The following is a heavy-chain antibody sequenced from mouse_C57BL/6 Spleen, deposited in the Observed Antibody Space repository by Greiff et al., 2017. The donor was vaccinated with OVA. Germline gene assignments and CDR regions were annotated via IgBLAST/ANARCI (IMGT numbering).Heavy chain of an antibody. CDR3: ARDGSALYAMDY. V-gene: IGHV1-76*01. J-gene: IGHJ4*01. Sequence: QVQLQQPGAELVRPGASVKLSCKASGYTFTDYYINWVKQRPGQGLEWIARIYPGSGNTYYNEKFKGKATLTAEKSSSTAYMQLSSLTSEDSAVYFCARDGSALYAMDYWGQGTSVTVSS. CDR2: IYPGSGNT. D-gene: IGHD1-1*01. CDR1: GYTFTDYY.